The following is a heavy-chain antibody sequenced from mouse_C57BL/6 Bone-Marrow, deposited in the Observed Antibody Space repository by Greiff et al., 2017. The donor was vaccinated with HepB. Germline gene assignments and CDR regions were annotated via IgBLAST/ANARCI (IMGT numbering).Heavy chain of an antibody. CDR2: IRNKANNNAT. J-gene: IGHJ1*03. V-gene: IGHV6-6*01. CDR1: GFTFSDAW. Sequence: EVHLVESGGGLVQPGGSMKLSCAASGFTFSDAWMDWVRQSPEKGLEWVAEIRNKANNNATYYAVSVKGRFTISRDDSKSSVYLQMNSLRAEDTGIYYCTRPDGVLDVWGTGTTVTVSS. D-gene: IGHD1-1*02. CDR3: TRPDGVLDV.